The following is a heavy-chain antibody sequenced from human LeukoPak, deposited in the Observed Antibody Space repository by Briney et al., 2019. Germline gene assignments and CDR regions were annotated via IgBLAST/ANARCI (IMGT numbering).Heavy chain of an antibody. J-gene: IGHJ6*03. V-gene: IGHV3-30*02. CDR1: GFTFSSYG. CDR3: AKGGGAQQLVRMDYYYYYMDV. CDR2: IRYDGSNK. D-gene: IGHD6-6*01. Sequence: GGSLRLSCAASGFTFSSYGMHWVRQAPGKGLEWVAFIRYDGSNKYYADSVKGRFTISRDNSKNTLYLQMNSLRAEDTAVYYCAKGGGAQQLVRMDYYYYYMDVWGKGTTVTVSS.